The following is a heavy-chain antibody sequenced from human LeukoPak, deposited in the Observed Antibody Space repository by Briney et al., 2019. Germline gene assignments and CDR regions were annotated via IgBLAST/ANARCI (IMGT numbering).Heavy chain of an antibody. CDR3: AKDPYDILTQNPADYFDY. V-gene: IGHV3-23*01. D-gene: IGHD3-9*01. Sequence: GGSLRLSCVASGFTFKDYAMSWVRQAPGKGLEWVSAISGSGGSTYYADSVKGRFTISRDNSKNTLYLQMNSLRAEDTAVYYCAKDPYDILTQNPADYFDYWGQGTLVTVSS. CDR1: GFTFKDYA. CDR2: ISGSGGST. J-gene: IGHJ4*02.